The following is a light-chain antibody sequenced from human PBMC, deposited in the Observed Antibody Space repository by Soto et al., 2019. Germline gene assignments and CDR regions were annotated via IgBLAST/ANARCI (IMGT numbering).Light chain of an antibody. CDR1: QSISSG. V-gene: IGKV1-5*03. CDR2: KAS. CDR3: QQYNSYSLT. J-gene: IGKJ4*01. Sequence: DIQMTQSPSTLSASVGDRVTITCRASQSISSGLAWYQQKPGKAPKFLISKASTLASGVPSRFSGSGSGTEFTLTSSSLQPDDFATYYCQQYNSYSLTFGGGTKVEIK.